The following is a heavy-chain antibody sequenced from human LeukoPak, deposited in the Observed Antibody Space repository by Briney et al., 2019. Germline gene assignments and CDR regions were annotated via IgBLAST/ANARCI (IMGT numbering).Heavy chain of an antibody. CDR3: AREVGYNWFDP. Sequence: ASVKVSCKXSGYTFTSYGISWVRQAPRQGLEWMGWISAYNGNTNYSQKLQGRVTMTTDTSTSTAYMELRSLRSDDTAVYYCAREVGYNWFDPWGQGTLVTVSS. J-gene: IGHJ5*02. CDR1: GYTFTSYG. D-gene: IGHD1-26*01. V-gene: IGHV1-18*01. CDR2: ISAYNGNT.